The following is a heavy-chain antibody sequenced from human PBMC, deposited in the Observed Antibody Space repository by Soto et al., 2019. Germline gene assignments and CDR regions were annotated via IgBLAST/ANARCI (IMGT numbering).Heavy chain of an antibody. Sequence: LSLTCTVSGGSISSYYWSWIRQPPGKGLEWIGYIYYSGSTNYNPSLKSRVTISVDTSKNQFSLKLSSVTAADTAVYYCARVLVDYDFWSGYYISRWFDPWGQGTLVTVSS. CDR2: IYYSGST. D-gene: IGHD3-3*01. CDR3: ARVLVDYDFWSGYYISRWFDP. V-gene: IGHV4-59*01. J-gene: IGHJ5*02. CDR1: GGSISSYY.